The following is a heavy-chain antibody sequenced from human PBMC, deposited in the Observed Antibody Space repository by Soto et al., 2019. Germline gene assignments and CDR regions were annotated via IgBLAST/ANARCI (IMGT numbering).Heavy chain of an antibody. CDR3: ARDGVAAGLYFDY. V-gene: IGHV3-7*05. CDR1: GFIFSAYW. Sequence: EVQLVESGGRLVQPGGSLRLSCAASGFIFSAYWMNWVRQAPGKGLEWVASMKYDGSEKIYVDSVRGRFTISRDNAKNSLYLQMASLRAEDTAVYYCARDGVAAGLYFDYWGQGTLVTVSS. D-gene: IGHD6-13*01. CDR2: MKYDGSEK. J-gene: IGHJ4*02.